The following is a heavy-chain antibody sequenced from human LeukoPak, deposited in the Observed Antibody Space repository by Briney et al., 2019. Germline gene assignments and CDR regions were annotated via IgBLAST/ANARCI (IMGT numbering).Heavy chain of an antibody. J-gene: IGHJ4*02. CDR2: MNPNSGNT. CDR3: ARARPRAAAIYFDY. Sequence: ASVKVSCKASGYTFTSYDINWVRQATGQGLEWMGWMNPNSGNTGYAQKFQGRVTMTRNTSISTAYMELSSLRSEDTAVYYCARARPRAAAIYFDYWGQGTLVTVSS. D-gene: IGHD2-2*01. CDR1: GYTFTSYD. V-gene: IGHV1-8*01.